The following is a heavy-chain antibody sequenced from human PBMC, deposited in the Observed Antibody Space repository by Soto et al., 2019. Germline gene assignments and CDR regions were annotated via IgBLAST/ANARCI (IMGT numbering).Heavy chain of an antibody. J-gene: IGHJ4*02. Sequence: GGSLRLSCTASGFTLSDYRVNWVRQAPGKGLGWISYISSTGDLILYADSVTGRFTIARDIAKNSMYLQMDSLRDEDSAVYYCATWAIAVGGEGFWGQGTLVTVSS. CDR1: GFTLSDYR. D-gene: IGHD2-21*01. V-gene: IGHV3-48*02. CDR2: ISSTGDLI. CDR3: ATWAIAVGGEGF.